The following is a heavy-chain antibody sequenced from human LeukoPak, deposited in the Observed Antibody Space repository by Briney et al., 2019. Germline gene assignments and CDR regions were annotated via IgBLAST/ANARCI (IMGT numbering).Heavy chain of an antibody. D-gene: IGHD6-19*01. CDR2: IYSGGST. J-gene: IGHJ4*02. CDR3: ARAVDSSGCFDY. V-gene: IGHV3-53*01. CDR1: GFTVSSNY. Sequence: QPGGSLRLSCAASGFTVSSNYMSWVRQAPGKGLEWVSVIYSGGSTYYADSVKGRFTISRDNSKNTLYLQMNSLRAEDTAVYYRARAVDSSGCFDYWGQGTLVTVSS.